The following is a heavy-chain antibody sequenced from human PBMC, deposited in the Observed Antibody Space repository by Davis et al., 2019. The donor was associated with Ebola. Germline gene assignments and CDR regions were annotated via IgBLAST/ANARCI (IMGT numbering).Heavy chain of an antibody. V-gene: IGHV3-15*01. Sequence: GESLKISCAASGFTFSNAWMSWVRQAPGKGLEWVGRIKSKTDGGTTDYAAPVKGRFTISRDDSKNTLYLQMNSLKTEDTAVYYCTSSIVVVPAAEDYYYYYGMDVWGQGTTVTVSS. J-gene: IGHJ6*02. D-gene: IGHD2-2*01. CDR2: IKSKTDGGTT. CDR1: GFTFSNAW. CDR3: TSSIVVVPAAEDYYYYYGMDV.